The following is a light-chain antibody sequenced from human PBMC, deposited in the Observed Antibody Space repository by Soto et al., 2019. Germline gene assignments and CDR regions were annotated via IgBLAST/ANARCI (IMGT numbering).Light chain of an antibody. CDR2: GSS. Sequence: EIVLTQSPATLSVSPGEIATLSFSASQSVSTNLAWYQQKLGQAPRVLIYGSSSRATGVPARFSGSGSGTEFTLTISSLQSADSAVYYCQQYSNWPPFTFGQGTRLEIK. CDR1: QSVSTN. V-gene: IGKV3-15*01. CDR3: QQYSNWPPFT. J-gene: IGKJ5*01.